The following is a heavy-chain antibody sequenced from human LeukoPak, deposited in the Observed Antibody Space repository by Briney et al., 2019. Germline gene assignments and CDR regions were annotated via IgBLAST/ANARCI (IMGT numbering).Heavy chain of an antibody. D-gene: IGHD3-10*01. CDR2: IYYSGST. CDR1: GGSISSYY. J-gene: IGHJ5*02. CDR3: ARVSFYYGSGSYYSSFDP. Sequence: PSETLSLTCTVSGGSISSYYWSWIQQPPGKGLEWIGYIYYSGSTNYNPSLKSRITISVDTSKNQFSLKLSSVTAADTAVYYCARVSFYYGSGSYYSSFDPWGQGTLVTVSS. V-gene: IGHV4-59*01.